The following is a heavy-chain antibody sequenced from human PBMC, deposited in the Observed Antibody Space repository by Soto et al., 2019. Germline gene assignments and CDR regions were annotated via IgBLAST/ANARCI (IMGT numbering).Heavy chain of an antibody. CDR3: ARHAMEYSSSPYFDY. J-gene: IGHJ4*02. Sequence: SETLSLTCALYGGSFSGYYWIWIRQPPGKGLEWIGEINHSGSTNYNPSLKSRVTISVDTSKNQFSLKLSSVTAADTAVYYCARHAMEYSSSPYFDYWGQGTLVTVSS. V-gene: IGHV4-34*01. CDR2: INHSGST. D-gene: IGHD6-6*01. CDR1: GGSFSGYY.